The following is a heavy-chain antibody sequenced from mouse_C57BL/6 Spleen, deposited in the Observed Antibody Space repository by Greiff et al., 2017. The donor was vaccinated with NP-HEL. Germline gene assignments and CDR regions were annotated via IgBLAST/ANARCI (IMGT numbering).Heavy chain of an antibody. CDR1: GYTFTDYY. CDR3: ARGGDYGDYFDY. D-gene: IGHD2-4*01. J-gene: IGHJ2*01. V-gene: IGHV1-76*01. CDR2: IYPGSGNT. Sequence: QVQLKESGAELVRPGASVKLSCKASGYTFTDYYINWVKQRPGQGLEWIARIYPGSGNTYYNEKFKGKATLTAEKSSSTAYMQLSSLTSEDSAVYFCARGGDYGDYFDYWGQGTTLTVSS.